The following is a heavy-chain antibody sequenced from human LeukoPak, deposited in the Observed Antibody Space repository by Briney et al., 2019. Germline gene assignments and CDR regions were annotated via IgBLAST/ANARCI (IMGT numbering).Heavy chain of an antibody. CDR1: GGSFSGYY. Sequence: SETLSLTCAVYGGSFSGYYWSWIRQPPGKGLEWIGEINHSGSTNYNPSLESRVTISVDTSKNQFSLKLSSVTAADTAVYYCARGPHYYDSSGYLNYWGQGTLVTVSS. D-gene: IGHD3-22*01. V-gene: IGHV4-34*01. CDR2: INHSGST. J-gene: IGHJ4*02. CDR3: ARGPHYYDSSGYLNY.